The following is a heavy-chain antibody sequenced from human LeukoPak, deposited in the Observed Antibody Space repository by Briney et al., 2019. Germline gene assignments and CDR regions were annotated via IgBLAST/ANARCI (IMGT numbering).Heavy chain of an antibody. Sequence: SETLSLTCTVSGGSISSYYWSWIRQPPGKGLEWIGYIYYSGSTNYNPSLKSRVTISVDTSKNQFSLKLSSVTAADTAVYYCATMTTVRYFDYWGQGTLVTVSS. CDR2: IYYSGST. CDR3: ATMTTVRYFDY. J-gene: IGHJ4*02. CDR1: GGSISSYY. D-gene: IGHD4-11*01. V-gene: IGHV4-59*01.